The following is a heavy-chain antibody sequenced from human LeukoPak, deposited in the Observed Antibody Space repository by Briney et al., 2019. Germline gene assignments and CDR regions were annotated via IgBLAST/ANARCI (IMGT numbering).Heavy chain of an antibody. CDR2: INPNSGGT. D-gene: IGHD6-19*01. CDR1: GYTFTGYY. V-gene: IGHV1-2*02. J-gene: IGHJ6*03. Sequence: ASVKVSCKASGYTFTGYYMHWVRQAPGQGLEWMGWINPNSGGTNYAQKFQGRVTMTRDTSISTAYMELSRLRSEDTAVYYCARAGAVAGGRNYYYYMDVWGKGTTVTISS. CDR3: ARAGAVAGGRNYYYYMDV.